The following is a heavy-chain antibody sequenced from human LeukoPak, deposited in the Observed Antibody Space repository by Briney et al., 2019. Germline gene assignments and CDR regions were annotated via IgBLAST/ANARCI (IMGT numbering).Heavy chain of an antibody. CDR3: ASGSEGAFDI. CDR2: INAGNGNT. J-gene: IGHJ3*02. Sequence: GASVKVSCKASGYTFTSYDINWVRQAPGQRLEWMGWINAGNGNTKYSQKFQGRVTITRDTSASTAYMELSSLRSDDTAVYYCASGSEGAFDIWGQGTMVTVSS. CDR1: GYTFTSYD. V-gene: IGHV1-3*01.